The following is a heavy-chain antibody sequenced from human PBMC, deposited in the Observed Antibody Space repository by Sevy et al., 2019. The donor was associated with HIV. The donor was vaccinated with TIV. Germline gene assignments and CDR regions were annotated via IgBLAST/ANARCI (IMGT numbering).Heavy chain of an antibody. D-gene: IGHD1-26*01. J-gene: IGHJ6*02. CDR1: GFTFSSYG. Sequence: GGSLRLSCAASGFTFSSYGMHWVRQAPGKGLEWVAFIRYDGSNKYYADSVKGRFTISRDNSKNTLYLQMNSLRAEDTAVYYCAKGEVGATILTGMDVWGQGTTVTVSS. CDR3: AKGEVGATILTGMDV. V-gene: IGHV3-30*02. CDR2: IRYDGSNK.